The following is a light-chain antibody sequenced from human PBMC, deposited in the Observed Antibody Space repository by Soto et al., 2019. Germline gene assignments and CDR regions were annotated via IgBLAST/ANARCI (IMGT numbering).Light chain of an antibody. Sequence: EIVLTQSPATLSLSAGERATLSCRASQSVSSYLAWYQQKPGQAPRXLIYDASNRATGIPARFSGSGSGTDFTLTIDRLEPEDFAVYYCQQSLNPKTFGQGTKVDI. CDR2: DAS. V-gene: IGKV3-11*01. J-gene: IGKJ1*01. CDR1: QSVSSY. CDR3: QQSLNPKT.